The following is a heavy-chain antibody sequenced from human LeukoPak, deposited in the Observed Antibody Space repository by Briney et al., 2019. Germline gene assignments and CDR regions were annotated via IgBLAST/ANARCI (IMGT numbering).Heavy chain of an antibody. CDR2: ISWNSGSI. D-gene: IGHD3-10*01. CDR1: GFTFDDYA. J-gene: IGHJ3*02. V-gene: IGHV3-9*01. CDR3: AKGVTMVRVKNILSDAFDI. Sequence: GGSLRLSCAASGFTFDDYAMHWVRQAPGKGLEWVSGISWNSGSIGYADSVKGRFTISRDNAKNSLYLQMNSLRAEDTALYYCAKGVTMVRVKNILSDAFDIWGQGTMVTVSS.